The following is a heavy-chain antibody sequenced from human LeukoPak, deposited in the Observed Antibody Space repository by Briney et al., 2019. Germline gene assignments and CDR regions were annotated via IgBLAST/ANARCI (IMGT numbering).Heavy chain of an antibody. Sequence: GESLKISCQGSGYSFTSYWIGWVRQMPGKGLEWMGIIYPGDSDTRYSPSFHGQVTISADKSISTAYLQWSSLKASDTAMYYCARGVGYCSGGSCYEVYDYWGQGTLVTVSS. V-gene: IGHV5-51*01. CDR1: GYSFTSYW. CDR3: ARGVGYCSGGSCYEVYDY. J-gene: IGHJ4*02. D-gene: IGHD2-15*01. CDR2: IYPGDSDT.